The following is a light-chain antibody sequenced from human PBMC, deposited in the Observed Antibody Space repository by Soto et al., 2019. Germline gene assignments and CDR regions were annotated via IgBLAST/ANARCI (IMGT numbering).Light chain of an antibody. CDR1: QGISSF. Sequence: DIQLTQSPSFLSASAGDRVTITCRASQGISSFLAWYQQKPGRAPKLLIYAASTLQSGVPSRFSGSGSGTEFTLTITSLQPEDFATYYCQQLNFFPITFGQGNDWRL. J-gene: IGKJ5*01. CDR2: AAS. V-gene: IGKV1-9*01. CDR3: QQLNFFPIT.